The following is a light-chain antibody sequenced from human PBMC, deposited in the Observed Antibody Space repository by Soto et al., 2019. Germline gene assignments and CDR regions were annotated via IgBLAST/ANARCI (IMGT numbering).Light chain of an antibody. J-gene: IGKJ1*01. Sequence: AIRMTQSPSSLSASVGDRVTITCRASQGIRNDLGWYQQKPGKAPKLLIYAASSLQSGVPSRFSGSGSGTDVTLTISSLQPEDFATYYCLQDYNYPVTFGQGTKVEIK. V-gene: IGKV1-6*01. CDR2: AAS. CDR3: LQDYNYPVT. CDR1: QGIRND.